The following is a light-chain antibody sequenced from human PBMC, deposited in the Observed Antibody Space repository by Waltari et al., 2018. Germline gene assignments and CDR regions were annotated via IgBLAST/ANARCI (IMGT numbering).Light chain of an antibody. J-gene: IGLJ2*01. CDR3: QSYDSSLSIVI. CDR1: RDNIGAGYD. CDR2: DNN. V-gene: IGLV1-40*01. Sequence: QSVLTQPPSVSGAPAPRATIPCNGDRDNIGAGYDVHWYHHLPGAAPKLLIYDNNNRPSGAPDLFSGSKSVPSASLAISWLQAEEEADYYCQSYDSSLSIVIFGGGTKLTVL.